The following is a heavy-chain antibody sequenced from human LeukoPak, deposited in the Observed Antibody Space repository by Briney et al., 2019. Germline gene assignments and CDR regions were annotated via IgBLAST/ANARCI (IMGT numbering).Heavy chain of an antibody. Sequence: GGSLRLSCAASGFTFSSYALHWVRQAPGKGLEWVAVISYDGSNKYYADSVKGRFTIFRDNPKNTLYPQMNSLRAEDTALYYCANSWTVYFRGVNYWGQGTLVTVSS. D-gene: IGHD3/OR15-3a*01. CDR3: ANSWTVYFRGVNY. V-gene: IGHV3-30*04. CDR1: GFTFSSYA. J-gene: IGHJ4*02. CDR2: ISYDGSNK.